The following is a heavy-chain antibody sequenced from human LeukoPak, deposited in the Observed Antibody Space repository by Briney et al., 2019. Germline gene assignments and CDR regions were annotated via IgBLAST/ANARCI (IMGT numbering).Heavy chain of an antibody. CDR2: IYYSGST. D-gene: IGHD1-26*01. CDR1: GGSISSSSYY. V-gene: IGHV4-39*01. J-gene: IGHJ2*01. Sequence: SETLSLTCTASGGSISSSSYYWGWPRQPPGKGLECIGSIYYSGSTYYNPSLKSRITISVDSSKNQFSLRLSSVTAADTAVYYCARHGLSAWEGVLDGYFDLWGRGTLVTVSS. CDR3: ARHGLSAWEGVLDGYFDL.